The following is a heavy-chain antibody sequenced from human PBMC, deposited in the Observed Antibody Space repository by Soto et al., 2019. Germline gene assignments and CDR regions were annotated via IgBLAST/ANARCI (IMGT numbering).Heavy chain of an antibody. D-gene: IGHD3-10*01. V-gene: IGHV1-69*13. Sequence: ASVKVSCKASGGTFSSYAIHWVRQAPGQGLEWMGGIIPMYGPAKYAQRFQGRVTITADESTTTVYMELTSLTSQDTAVYYCARVTSMVRGVIDNWFDPWGHGTLVTVSS. J-gene: IGHJ5*02. CDR3: ARVTSMVRGVIDNWFDP. CDR2: IIPMYGPA. CDR1: GGTFSSYA.